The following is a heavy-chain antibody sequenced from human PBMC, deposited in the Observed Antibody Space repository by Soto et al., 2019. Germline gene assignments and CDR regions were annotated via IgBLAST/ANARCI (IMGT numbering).Heavy chain of an antibody. CDR2: ITPIYPTT. J-gene: IGHJ4*02. V-gene: IGHV1-69*15. Sequence: QVQLVQSGAEVRKPGSSVQVSCKASGGTFYTYTFSWVRQAPGQGLEWMGSITPIYPTTTYAQKFQGRLTVTADGSPNTAYMELNSLTSEDTAVYYWARIPRYSFPTSDDLDSWGQGTLVTVSS. CDR3: ARIPRYSFPTSDDLDS. CDR1: GGTFYTYT. D-gene: IGHD5-18*01.